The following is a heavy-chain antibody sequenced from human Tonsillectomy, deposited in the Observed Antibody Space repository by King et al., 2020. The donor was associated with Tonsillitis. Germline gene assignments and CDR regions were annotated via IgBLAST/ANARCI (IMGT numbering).Heavy chain of an antibody. D-gene: IGHD5-24*01. CDR3: AREIEMATITGY. CDR1: GFTFSSYW. CDR2: IKKDGSEK. Sequence: VQLVESGGGLVQPGGSLRLSCAASGFTFSSYWMSWVRQAPGKGLEGVANIKKDGSEKFYVDSVKGRFTISRDNAKNSLYLQMNSLRAEDTAVYYCAREIEMATITGYWGQGTLVTVSS. J-gene: IGHJ4*02. V-gene: IGHV3-7*03.